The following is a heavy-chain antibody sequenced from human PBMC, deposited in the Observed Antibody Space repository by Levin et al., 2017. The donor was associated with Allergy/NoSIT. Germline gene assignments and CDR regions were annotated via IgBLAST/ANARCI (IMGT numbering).Heavy chain of an antibody. V-gene: IGHV1-2*02. CDR1: GYTFTGYY. J-gene: IGHJ4*02. Sequence: ASVKVSCKASGYTFTGYYMHWVRQAPGQGLEWMGWINPNSGGTNYAQKFQGRVTMTRDTSISTAYMELSRLRSDDTAVYYCARDQSDILEQLAPPNDYWGQGTLVTVSS. CDR3: ARDQSDILEQLAPPNDY. D-gene: IGHD6-6*01. CDR2: INPNSGGT.